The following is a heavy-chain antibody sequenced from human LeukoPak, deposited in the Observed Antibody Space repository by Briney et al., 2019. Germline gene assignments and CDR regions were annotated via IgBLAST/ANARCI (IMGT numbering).Heavy chain of an antibody. J-gene: IGHJ5*02. CDR3: ARHMDYYGSGTTRGFDP. CDR1: GGSISSSSYY. CDR2: IYYSGST. V-gene: IGHV4-39*01. D-gene: IGHD3-10*01. Sequence: PSETLSLTCTVSGGSISSSSYYWGWIRQPPGKGLEWIGSIYYSGSTYYNPSLKSRVTISVDTSKNQFSLKLSSVTAADTAVYYCARHMDYYGSGTTRGFDPWGQGTLVTVSS.